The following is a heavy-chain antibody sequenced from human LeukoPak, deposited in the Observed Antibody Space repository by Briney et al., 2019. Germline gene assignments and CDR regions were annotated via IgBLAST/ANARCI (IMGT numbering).Heavy chain of an antibody. D-gene: IGHD1-1*01. CDR2: ISRSYDTI. Sequence: GGSLRLSCAAFGITFSDYDMNWVRRAPGKGLQWVSYISRSYDTIYYADSVKGRFTISRDNVKNSLYLQMSSLRDEDTAVYYCASGTWDFWGQGALVTVSS. CDR1: GITFSDYD. V-gene: IGHV3-48*02. CDR3: ASGTWDF. J-gene: IGHJ4*02.